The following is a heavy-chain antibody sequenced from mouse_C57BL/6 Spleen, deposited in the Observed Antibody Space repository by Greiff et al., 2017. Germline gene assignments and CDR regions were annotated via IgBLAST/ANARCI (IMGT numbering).Heavy chain of an antibody. CDR3: ARQAAQAFYYYAMDY. CDR2: ISNGGGST. D-gene: IGHD3-2*02. Sequence: EVQVVESGGGLVQPGGSLKLSCAASGFTFSDYYMYWVRQTPEKRLEWVAYISNGGGSTNYPDTVKGRCTISRDNAKNTLYLQMSRLKSEDTAMYYCARQAAQAFYYYAMDYWGQGTSVTVSS. CDR1: GFTFSDYY. J-gene: IGHJ4*01. V-gene: IGHV5-12*01.